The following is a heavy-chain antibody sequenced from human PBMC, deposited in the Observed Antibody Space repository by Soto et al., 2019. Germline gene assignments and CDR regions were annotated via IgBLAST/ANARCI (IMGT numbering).Heavy chain of an antibody. V-gene: IGHV3-23*01. D-gene: IGHD7-27*01. CDR2: ISSSGGST. J-gene: IGHJ4*02. CDR3: ATGWGDY. Sequence: EVQLLESGGGLVQPGGSLRLSCAASGFTFSSYTMSWVRQGPGKGLEWVSGISSSGGSTVYADSVKGRFTISRDNCKNTLYLQMNSRRAEATAVYYCATGWGDYWGQGTPVTVSP. CDR1: GFTFSSYT.